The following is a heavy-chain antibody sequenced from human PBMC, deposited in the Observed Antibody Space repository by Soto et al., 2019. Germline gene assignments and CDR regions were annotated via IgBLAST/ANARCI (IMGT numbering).Heavy chain of an antibody. CDR2: IIPIFGTA. V-gene: IGHV1-69*13. Sequence: SVKVSCKASGGPFSSYAISWVRQAPGQGLEWMGGIIPIFGTANYAQKFQGRVTITADESTSTAYMELSSLRSEDTAVYYCATATERMTTVITNLYYYYYGMDVWGQGTTVTVSS. CDR1: GGPFSSYA. J-gene: IGHJ6*02. CDR3: ATATERMTTVITNLYYYYYGMDV. D-gene: IGHD4-17*01.